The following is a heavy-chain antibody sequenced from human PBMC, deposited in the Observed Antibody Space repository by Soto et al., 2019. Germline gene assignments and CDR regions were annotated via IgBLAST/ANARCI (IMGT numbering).Heavy chain of an antibody. CDR2: ISYDGSNK. J-gene: IGHJ6*02. D-gene: IGHD2-21*02. Sequence: GGSLRLSCAASGFTFSSYGMHWVRQAPGKGLEWVAVISYDGSNKYYADSVKGRFTISRDNSKNTLYLQMNSLRAEDTAVYYCAKDWDIVVVTAIRYGMDVWAKGPRSPSP. CDR3: AKDWDIVVVTAIRYGMDV. CDR1: GFTFSSYG. V-gene: IGHV3-30*18.